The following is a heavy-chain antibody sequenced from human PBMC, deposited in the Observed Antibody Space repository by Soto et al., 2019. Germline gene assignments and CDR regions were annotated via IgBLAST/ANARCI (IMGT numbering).Heavy chain of an antibody. V-gene: IGHV4-31*03. Sequence: QVQLQESGPGLVKPSQTLSLTCTVSGGSISSGGYYWSWIRQHPGKGLEWIGYIYYSGSTYYNPSLKSRVXXSXDXXKNQFSLKLSSVTAADTAVYYCARSPYDSSGYYVYWGQGTLVTVSS. CDR1: GGSISSGGYY. J-gene: IGHJ4*02. CDR2: IYYSGST. CDR3: ARSPYDSSGYYVY. D-gene: IGHD3-22*01.